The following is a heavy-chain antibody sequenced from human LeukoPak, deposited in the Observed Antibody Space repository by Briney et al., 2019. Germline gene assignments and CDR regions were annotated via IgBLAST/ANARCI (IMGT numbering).Heavy chain of an antibody. J-gene: IGHJ5*02. CDR2: ISYDGSNK. CDR3: ARGPRAAAGRFDP. D-gene: IGHD6-13*01. Sequence: GGSLRLSCAASGFTFSSYAMHWVRQAPGKGLEWVAVISYDGSNKYYADSVKGRFTISRDNSKNTLYLQTNSLRAEDTAVYYCARGPRAAAGRFDPWGQGTLVTVSS. CDR1: GFTFSSYA. V-gene: IGHV3-30-3*01.